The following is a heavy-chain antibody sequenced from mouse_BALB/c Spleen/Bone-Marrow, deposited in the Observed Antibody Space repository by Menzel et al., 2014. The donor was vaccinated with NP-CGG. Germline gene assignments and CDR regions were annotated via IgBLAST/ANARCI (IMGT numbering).Heavy chain of an antibody. CDR3: DTLTGTFDY. D-gene: IGHD4-1*01. V-gene: IGHV14-3*02. CDR1: GFNIKHTY. J-gene: IGHJ2*01. CDR2: IDPANGYT. Sequence: EVKVVESGAELVKPGASVKLSCTASGFNIKHTYMNWVKQRAEQGLEWIGRIDPANGYTEYDLKFQGKATIIADTSYNTAYLQLGSLTSEDTAVYYCDTLTGTFDYWAQGTTLTVSS.